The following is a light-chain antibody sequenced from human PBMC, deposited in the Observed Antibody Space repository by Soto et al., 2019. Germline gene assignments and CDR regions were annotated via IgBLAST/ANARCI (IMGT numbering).Light chain of an antibody. Sequence: DIQMTQSPSTLSASVGDRVTITCRASQSIGTWLAWYQQKEGKAPKVLIYRASVLESGVPSRFSGRGSGTEFTLTISGLQPDDFATYYCQQYDSYWWTFGQGTKVDIK. J-gene: IGKJ1*01. V-gene: IGKV1-5*03. CDR1: QSIGTW. CDR2: RAS. CDR3: QQYDSYWWT.